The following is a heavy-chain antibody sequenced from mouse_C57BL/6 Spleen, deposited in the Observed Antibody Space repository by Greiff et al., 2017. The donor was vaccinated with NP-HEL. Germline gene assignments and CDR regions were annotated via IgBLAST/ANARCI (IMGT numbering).Heavy chain of an antibody. D-gene: IGHD1-1*01. CDR1: GYAFSSSW. CDR2: IYPGDGDT. J-gene: IGHJ3*01. CDR3: AREDYYGSSPWFAY. Sequence: QVHVKQSGPELVKPGASVKISCKASGYAFSSSWMNWVKQRPGKGLEWIGRIYPGDGDTNYNGKFKGKATLTADKSSSTAYMQLSSLTSEDSAVYFCAREDYYGSSPWFAYWGQGTLVTVSA. V-gene: IGHV1-82*01.